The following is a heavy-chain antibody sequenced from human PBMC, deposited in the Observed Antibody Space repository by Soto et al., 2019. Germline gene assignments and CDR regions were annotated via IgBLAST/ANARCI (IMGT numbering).Heavy chain of an antibody. D-gene: IGHD6-13*01. CDR3: ARDIAAAGSQDYNWFDP. CDR1: GGSFSGYY. Sequence: SENLCLTCAVYGGSFSGYYWSWIRQPPGKGLEWIGEINHSGSTNYNPSLKSRLTISVDTSKNQFSLKVSSVTAADTAVYYCARDIAAAGSQDYNWFDPWGKCTLVT. V-gene: IGHV4-34*01. CDR2: INHSGST. J-gene: IGHJ5*02.